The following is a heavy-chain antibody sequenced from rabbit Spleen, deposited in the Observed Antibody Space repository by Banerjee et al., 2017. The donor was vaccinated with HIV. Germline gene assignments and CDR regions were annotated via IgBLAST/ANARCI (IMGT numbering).Heavy chain of an antibody. CDR2: LEPIFGRT. Sequence: QEQLVESGGDLVQPEGSLTLTCKASGLDFSSSYWICWVRQAPGKGLEWIGYLEPIFGRTYYATWVNGRFTISSHNAQNTLYLQLTSLTAADTATYFCARDSGSSFSSYGMDLWGQGTLVTVS. J-gene: IGHJ6*01. V-gene: IGHV1S45*01. D-gene: IGHD8-1*01. CDR3: ARDSGSSFSSYGMDL. CDR1: GLDFSSSYW.